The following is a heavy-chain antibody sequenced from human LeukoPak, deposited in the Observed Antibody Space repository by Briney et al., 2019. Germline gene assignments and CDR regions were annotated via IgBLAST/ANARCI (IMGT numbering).Heavy chain of an antibody. CDR1: GFTFSSYA. CDR2: ISGSSGST. J-gene: IGHJ4*02. D-gene: IGHD3-9*01. CDR3: AKDYDILTGSEY. Sequence: PGGSLRLSCAASGFTFSSYAMSWVRQAPGKGLEWVSAISGSSGSTYYADSVKGRFTISRDHYKNTLYLQMNSQRAEDTAVYYCAKDYDILTGSEYWGQGTLVTVSS. V-gene: IGHV3-23*01.